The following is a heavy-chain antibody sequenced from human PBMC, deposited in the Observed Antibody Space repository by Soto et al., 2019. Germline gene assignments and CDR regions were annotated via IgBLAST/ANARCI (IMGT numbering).Heavy chain of an antibody. CDR2: ISGSGGSI. Sequence: GSLRLSCAASGFTFSSYAMSWVRQAPGKGLEWVSAISGSGGSIYYADSVKGRFTISRDNSKNTLYLQMNSLRAEDTAVYYCANSAEDRIAVAAALDYWGQGTLVTVSS. CDR3: ANSAEDRIAVAAALDY. CDR1: GFTFSSYA. D-gene: IGHD6-19*01. J-gene: IGHJ4*02. V-gene: IGHV3-23*01.